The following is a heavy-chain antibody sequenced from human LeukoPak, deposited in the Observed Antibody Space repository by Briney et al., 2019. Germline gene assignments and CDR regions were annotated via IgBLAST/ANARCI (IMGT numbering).Heavy chain of an antibody. D-gene: IGHD6-13*01. CDR3: AKSTGYSTTGRDFDS. J-gene: IGHJ4*02. V-gene: IGHV3-48*02. Sequence: GGSLRLPCAASGFTFSSYSMNWVRQAPGKGLEWVSYISSSSSTIYYADSVKGRFTISRDNAKNSLHLQMNSLRDEDTAVYYCAKSTGYSTTGRDFDSWGRGTLVTVSS. CDR1: GFTFSSYS. CDR2: ISSSSSTI.